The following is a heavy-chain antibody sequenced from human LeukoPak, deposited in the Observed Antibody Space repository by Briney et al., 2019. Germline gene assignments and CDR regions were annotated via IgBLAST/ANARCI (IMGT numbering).Heavy chain of an antibody. CDR2: IWYDGSNK. V-gene: IGHV3-33*01. J-gene: IGHJ4*02. Sequence: GRSLILSCAASGFTFSSYGMHWVRQAPGKGLEWVAVIWYDGSNKYYADSVRGRFTFSRDNSKNTLYLQMNSLRAEDTAVYYCARDRVVLSSDYYFDYWGQGTLVTVSS. CDR1: GFTFSSYG. CDR3: ARDRVVLSSDYYFDY. D-gene: IGHD3-22*01.